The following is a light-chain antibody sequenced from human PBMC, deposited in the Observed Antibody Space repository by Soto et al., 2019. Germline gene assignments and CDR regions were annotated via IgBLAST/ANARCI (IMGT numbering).Light chain of an antibody. CDR2: DAS. Sequence: IQMTQSPSTLSASIGDRVTITCRASQSINNRLAWYQQMPGKAPNLLIYDASSLESGVPSRFRGSGSETEFTLTISGLQPDDFATYYCKHFIDGWTFGQGTKVDIK. J-gene: IGKJ1*01. CDR1: QSINNR. V-gene: IGKV1-5*01. CDR3: KHFIDGWT.